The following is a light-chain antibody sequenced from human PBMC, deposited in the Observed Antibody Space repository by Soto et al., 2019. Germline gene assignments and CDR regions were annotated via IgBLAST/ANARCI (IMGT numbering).Light chain of an antibody. Sequence: QSVLTQPASVSGSPGQSITISCTGTSSDVGGYNYVSWYQQHPGKAPKLMIYEVSNRPSRVSNRFSGSKSGNTASLTISGLQAEDEADYYSSSYTRSSTPYVYGTGTKVTVL. CDR3: SSYTRSSTPYV. CDR2: EVS. CDR1: SSDVGGYNY. V-gene: IGLV2-14*01. J-gene: IGLJ1*01.